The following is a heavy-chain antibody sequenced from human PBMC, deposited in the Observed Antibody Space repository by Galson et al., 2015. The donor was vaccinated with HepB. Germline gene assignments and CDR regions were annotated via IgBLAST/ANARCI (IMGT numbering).Heavy chain of an antibody. CDR3: AKAPYYDFWSGYSN. J-gene: IGHJ4*02. V-gene: IGHV3-23*01. CDR1: GFTFSSYA. Sequence: SLRLSCAASGFTFSSYAMSWVRQAPGKGLEWVSAISGSGGSTYYADPVKGRFTISRDNSKNTLYLQMNSLRAEDTAVYYCAKAPYYDFWSGYSNWGQGTLVTVSS. D-gene: IGHD3-3*01. CDR2: ISGSGGST.